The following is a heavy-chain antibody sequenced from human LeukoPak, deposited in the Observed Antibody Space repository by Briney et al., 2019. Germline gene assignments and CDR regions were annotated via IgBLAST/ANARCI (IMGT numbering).Heavy chain of an antibody. J-gene: IGHJ4*02. CDR1: GYTFTSYD. CDR3: ARGKFYVFWSGYYAPSLDY. Sequence: ASVKVSCKASGYTFTSYDINWVRQATGQGLERMGWMNPNSGNTGYAQKFQGRVTMTRNTSISTAYMELSSLRSEDTAVYYCARGKFYVFWSGYYAPSLDYGGQGTLVTVSS. D-gene: IGHD3-3*01. CDR2: MNPNSGNT. V-gene: IGHV1-8*01.